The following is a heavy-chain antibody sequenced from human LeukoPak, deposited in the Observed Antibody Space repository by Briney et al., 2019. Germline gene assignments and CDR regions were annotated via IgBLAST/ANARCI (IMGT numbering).Heavy chain of an antibody. CDR1: GYTLTDYY. D-gene: IGHD6-6*01. J-gene: IGHJ5*02. Sequence: ASVKVSFKTSGYTLTDYYMHWVRQAPGQGLEWMGWISPNSGGTNYAQNFQGRVTMTRDTSVSTAYMELSSLRSDDTAVYYCARSNIATRRGDNWFGPWGQGTLVTVSS. V-gene: IGHV1-2*02. CDR2: ISPNSGGT. CDR3: ARSNIATRRGDNWFGP.